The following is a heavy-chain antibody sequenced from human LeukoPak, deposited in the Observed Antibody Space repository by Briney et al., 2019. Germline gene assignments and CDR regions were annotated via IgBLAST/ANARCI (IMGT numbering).Heavy chain of an antibody. Sequence: SVNVSRKASLLTLTSSAVQGLRQARGQRLDWIGWLVVGSGNTNYAQKFQERVTIATVMSTITAYMELSSLRSEDTAVSYCAAESGGSGSYDAFDIWGQGTMVTVSS. CDR2: LVVGSGNT. CDR3: AAESGGSGSYDAFDI. J-gene: IGHJ3*02. V-gene: IGHV1-58*01. CDR1: LLTLTSSA. D-gene: IGHD3-10*01.